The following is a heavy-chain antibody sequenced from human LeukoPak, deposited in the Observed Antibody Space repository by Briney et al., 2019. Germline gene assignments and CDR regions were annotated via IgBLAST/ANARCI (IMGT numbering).Heavy chain of an antibody. D-gene: IGHD6-13*01. V-gene: IGHV1-18*01. CDR3: ARKLGDHAFDI. CDR1: GYTFTSYS. CDR2: ISVYNGNT. Sequence: GASVRVSCKASGYTFTSYSISWVRQAPGQGLEWMGWISVYNGNTNSAQKFQGRVTMATDTSTSTAYMELRSLRSDDTAVYYCARKLGDHAFDIWGQGTMVTVSS. J-gene: IGHJ3*02.